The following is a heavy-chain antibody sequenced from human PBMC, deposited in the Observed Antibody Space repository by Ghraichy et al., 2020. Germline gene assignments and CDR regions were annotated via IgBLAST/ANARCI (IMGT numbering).Heavy chain of an antibody. D-gene: IGHD5-18*01. CDR3: ARLGTAMADY. CDR1: GGSFSGYY. J-gene: IGHJ4*02. V-gene: IGHV4-34*01. CDR2: INHSGST. Sequence: SQTLSLTCAVYGGSFSGYYWSWIRQPPGKGLEWIGEINHSGSTNYNPSLKSRVTISVDTSKNQFSLKLSSVTAADTAVYYCARLGTAMADYWGQGTLVTVSS.